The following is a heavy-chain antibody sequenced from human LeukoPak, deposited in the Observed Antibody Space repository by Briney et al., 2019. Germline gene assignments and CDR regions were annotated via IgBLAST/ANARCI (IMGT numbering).Heavy chain of an antibody. J-gene: IGHJ4*02. D-gene: IGHD6-6*01. CDR2: IKQDGSEK. CDR3: VRLEYSSSSLDY. Sequence: GGSLRLSCAASGFSFSRYWMSWVRQAPGKGLEWVASIKQDGSEKDYVDSVKGRFTISRDNAKNSLYLQMNSLRAEDSVVYYCVRLEYSSSSLDYWGQGTLVTVSS. CDR1: GFSFSRYW. V-gene: IGHV3-7*01.